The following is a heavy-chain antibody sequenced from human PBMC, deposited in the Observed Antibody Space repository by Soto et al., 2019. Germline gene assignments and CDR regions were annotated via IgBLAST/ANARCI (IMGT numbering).Heavy chain of an antibody. J-gene: IGHJ6*02. D-gene: IGHD2-15*01. CDR1: GFTFSSYG. Sequence: QVQLVESGGGVVQPGRSLRLSCAASGFTFSSYGMHWVRQAPGKGLEWVAVISYDGSNKYYADSVKGRFTISRDNYKNTLYLQMNSLRAEDTAVYYCAKDRSGGSPRGGMDVWGQGTTVTVSS. V-gene: IGHV3-30*18. CDR3: AKDRSGGSPRGGMDV. CDR2: ISYDGSNK.